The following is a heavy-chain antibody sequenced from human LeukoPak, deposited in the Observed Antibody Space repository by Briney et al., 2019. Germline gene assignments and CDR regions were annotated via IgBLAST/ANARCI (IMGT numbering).Heavy chain of an antibody. CDR1: GFTFSSYW. J-gene: IGHJ4*02. CDR2: TNSDGSST. D-gene: IGHD5-18*01. V-gene: IGHV3-74*01. Sequence: SGGSLRLSCAGSGFTFSSYWMHWVRQAPGKGLVWVSRTNSDGSSTSYAGSVKGRFTISRDNAKNTLYLQMNSLRADDTAVYYCARDDRGYSYALFDYWGQGTLVTVSS. CDR3: ARDDRGYSYALFDY.